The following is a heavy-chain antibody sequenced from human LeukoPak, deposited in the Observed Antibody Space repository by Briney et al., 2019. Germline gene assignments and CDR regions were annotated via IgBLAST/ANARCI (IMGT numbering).Heavy chain of an antibody. CDR1: SDSITSGHF. CDR3: AREYGSSSFDY. J-gene: IGHJ4*02. Sequence: PSETLSLTCAVSSDSITSGHFWGWVRQPPGKGLEWIASIYHSGDTYYNPCLKSRVTISVDTSKNQFSLKLSSVAAADTALYYCAREYGSSSFDYWGQGTLVTVSS. D-gene: IGHD2-15*01. CDR2: IYHSGDT. V-gene: IGHV4-38-2*02.